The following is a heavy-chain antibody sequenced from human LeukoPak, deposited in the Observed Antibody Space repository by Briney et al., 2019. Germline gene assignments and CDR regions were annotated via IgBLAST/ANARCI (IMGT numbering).Heavy chain of an antibody. D-gene: IGHD4-23*01. Sequence: PGRSLRLSCAASGFTFSSYGMHWVRQAPGKGLEWVAVISYDGSNKYYADSVKGRFTISRDNSKNTLYLQMNSLRAEDTAVYYCARGVKTVDYWGQGTLVTVSS. CDR2: ISYDGSNK. CDR1: GFTFSSYG. V-gene: IGHV3-30*03. CDR3: ARGVKTVDY. J-gene: IGHJ4*02.